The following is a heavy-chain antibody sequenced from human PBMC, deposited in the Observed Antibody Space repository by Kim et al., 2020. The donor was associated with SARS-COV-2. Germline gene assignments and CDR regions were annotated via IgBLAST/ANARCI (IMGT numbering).Heavy chain of an antibody. CDR3: AKSFSPYYYEDYYYYMDV. J-gene: IGHJ6*03. Sequence: GGSLRLSCAASGFTFSSYAMSWVRQAPGKGLEWVSAISGSGGSTYYADSVKGRFTISRDNSKNTLYLQMNSLRAEDTAVYYCAKSFSPYYYEDYYYYMDVWGKGTTVTVSS. V-gene: IGHV3-23*01. CDR2: ISGSGGST. D-gene: IGHD3-22*01. CDR1: GFTFSSYA.